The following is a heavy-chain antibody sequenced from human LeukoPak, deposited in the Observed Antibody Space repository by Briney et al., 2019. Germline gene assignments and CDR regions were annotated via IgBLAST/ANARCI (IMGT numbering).Heavy chain of an antibody. CDR3: ARDGHGITIFGYFPH. J-gene: IGHJ1*01. Sequence: PGRSLRLSCAASGFTFSTYVMHWVRQAPGKGLEWVAIISYDGSNIYYVDSVKGRFTISRDNSKNTLYLQMNSLRAEDTAVYYCARDGHGITIFGYFPHWGQGTLVTVSS. CDR2: ISYDGSNI. V-gene: IGHV3-30-3*01. D-gene: IGHD3-9*01. CDR1: GFTFSTYV.